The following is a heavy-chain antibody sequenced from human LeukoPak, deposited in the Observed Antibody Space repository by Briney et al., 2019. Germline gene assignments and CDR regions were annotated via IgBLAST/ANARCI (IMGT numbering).Heavy chain of an antibody. CDR1: GFSFKSYW. CDR3: VRGRGYGSGTHNYFDD. D-gene: IGHD3-10*01. J-gene: IGHJ4*02. V-gene: IGHV3-74*01. Sequence: GGSLRLSCAASGFSFKSYWMHWVRQGPGKGPVWVARINSDGSSSSPSYADSVRGRFTISRDNAKNTLYLQMNSLKVEDTAVYHCVRGRGYGSGTHNYFDDWGQGTLVTVSS. CDR2: INSDGSSSSP.